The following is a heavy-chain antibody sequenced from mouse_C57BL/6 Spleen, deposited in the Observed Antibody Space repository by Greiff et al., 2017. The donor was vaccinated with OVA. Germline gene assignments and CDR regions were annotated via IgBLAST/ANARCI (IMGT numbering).Heavy chain of an antibody. D-gene: IGHD2-4*01. Sequence: EVQGVESGGGLVKPGGSLKLSCAASGFTFSDYGMHWVRQAPEKGLEWVAYISSGGSTIYYADTVKGRFTISRDNAKNTLFLQMTSVRSEDTAMYYCARQGITFDDWGQGTTLTVSS. CDR3: ARQGITFDD. CDR1: GFTFSDYG. V-gene: IGHV5-17*01. CDR2: ISSGGSTI. J-gene: IGHJ2*01.